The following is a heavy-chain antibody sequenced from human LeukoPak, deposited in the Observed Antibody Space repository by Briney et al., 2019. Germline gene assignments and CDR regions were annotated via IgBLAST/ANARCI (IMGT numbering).Heavy chain of an antibody. CDR2: IYHSGST. CDR1: GYSITSDYY. CDR3: ARSSVGTTAQYDFDY. J-gene: IGHJ4*02. V-gene: IGHV4-38-2*01. D-gene: IGHD1-26*01. Sequence: PSETLSLTCVVSGYSITSDYYWGWIRQPPGKGLEWIGRIYHSGSTYYNPSLKSRVTVSVDTSKNQFSLKLSSVTAADTAVYYCARSSVGTTAQYDFDYWGQGTLVTVSS.